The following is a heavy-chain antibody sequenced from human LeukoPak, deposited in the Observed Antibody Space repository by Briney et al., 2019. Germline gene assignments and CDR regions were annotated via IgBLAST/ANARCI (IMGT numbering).Heavy chain of an antibody. Sequence: GGSLRLSCAVPGFSFTNVWMNWARQAPGKGLEWVASINHNGNVNYYVDSVKGRFTISRDNAKNSLYLQMSNLRAEDTAVYFCARGGGLDVWGQGATVTVSS. V-gene: IGHV3-7*03. J-gene: IGHJ6*02. CDR2: INHNGNVN. CDR3: ARGGGLDV. CDR1: GFSFTNVW. D-gene: IGHD3-16*01.